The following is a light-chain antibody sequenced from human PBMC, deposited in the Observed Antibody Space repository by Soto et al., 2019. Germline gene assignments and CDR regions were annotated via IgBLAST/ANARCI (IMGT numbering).Light chain of an antibody. CDR3: QQSYSDPLVT. CDR2: TAS. V-gene: IGKV1-39*01. CDR1: QGIRND. Sequence: IQMTQSPSSLSASVGDRVTITCRACQGIRNDLGWYQQKPGKATKFLIYTASSLQIGVPSRFSGSGSGTDFTITISSLQPEDFATYYCQQSYSDPLVTFGGGTKL. J-gene: IGKJ4*01.